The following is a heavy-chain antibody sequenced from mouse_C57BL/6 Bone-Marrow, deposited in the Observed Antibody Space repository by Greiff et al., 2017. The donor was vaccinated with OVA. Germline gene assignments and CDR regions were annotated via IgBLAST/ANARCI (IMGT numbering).Heavy chain of an antibody. CDR3: ARYNGDYWYFDV. CDR1: GFTFTDYY. Sequence: EVKLVESGGGLVQPGGSLSLSCAASGFTFTDYYMSWVRQPPGKALEWLGFIRNKANGYTTAYSASVKGRFTISRDNSQSILYLQMNALKAEDSATYYCARYNGDYWYFDVWGTGTTVTVSS. V-gene: IGHV7-3*01. D-gene: IGHD1-1*01. CDR2: IRNKANGYTT. J-gene: IGHJ1*03.